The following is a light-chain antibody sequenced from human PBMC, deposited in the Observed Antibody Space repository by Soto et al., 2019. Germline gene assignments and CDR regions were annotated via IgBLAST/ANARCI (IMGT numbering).Light chain of an antibody. V-gene: IGLV2-14*01. Sequence: LTQPASVSGSPGQSITISCTGTSSDVGGYKYVSWYQQHPGKAPKLMIYEVSNRPSGVSNRFSGSKSGNTASLTISGLQAEDEADYYCGSYTKSSSTLYVFGTGTKVTVL. J-gene: IGLJ1*01. CDR2: EVS. CDR3: GSYTKSSSTLYV. CDR1: SSDVGGYKY.